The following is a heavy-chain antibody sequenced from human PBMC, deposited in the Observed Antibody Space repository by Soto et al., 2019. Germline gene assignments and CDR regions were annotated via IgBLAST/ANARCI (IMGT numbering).Heavy chain of an antibody. CDR2: VYYRWSA. V-gene: IGHV4-31*11. CDR3: AKSLPGGTIYYMDV. Sequence: QVQLRESGPGLVKPSETLSLTCAVSGGSITSGGSYWSWVRQHPGKGLEWIGHVYYRWSAYYNPSRMSRVAISVDTSKHRFSLRVNYVTAADTAVYYCAKSLPGGTIYYMDVWGEGTTITVSS. D-gene: IGHD1-26*01. J-gene: IGHJ6*03. CDR1: GGSITSGGSY.